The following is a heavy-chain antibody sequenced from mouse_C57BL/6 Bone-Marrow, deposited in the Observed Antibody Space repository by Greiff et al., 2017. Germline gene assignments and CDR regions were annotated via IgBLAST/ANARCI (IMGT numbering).Heavy chain of an antibody. J-gene: IGHJ4*01. D-gene: IGHD2-2*01. CDR3: ARPLGGLYYYAMDY. CDR2: ISSGSSTI. Sequence: DVHLVESGGGLVKPGGSLKLSCAASGFTFSDYGMHWVRQAPEKGLEWVAYISSGSSTIYYADTVKGRFTISRDNAKNTLFLQMTSLRSEDTAMYYCARPLGGLYYYAMDYWGQGTSVTVSS. CDR1: GFTFSDYG. V-gene: IGHV5-17*01.